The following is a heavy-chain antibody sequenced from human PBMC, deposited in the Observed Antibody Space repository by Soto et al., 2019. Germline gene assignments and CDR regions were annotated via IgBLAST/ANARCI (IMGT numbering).Heavy chain of an antibody. CDR3: ASHYDSTGYYYRGLDY. Sequence: QVQLVQSGAEVKKPGSSVKVSCKASGGTFSSYAISWVRQAPGQGLEWMGGIIPIFGTADYAQKFQGRVTITADESTSTAYMELSSLRSEDTAVYYCASHYDSTGYYYRGLDYWGQGTLVTVSS. D-gene: IGHD3-22*01. V-gene: IGHV1-69*12. CDR2: IIPIFGTA. J-gene: IGHJ4*02. CDR1: GGTFSSYA.